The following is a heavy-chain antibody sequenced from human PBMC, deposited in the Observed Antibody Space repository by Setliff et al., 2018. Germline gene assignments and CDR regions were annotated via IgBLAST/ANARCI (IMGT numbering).Heavy chain of an antibody. CDR1: GDSLSGYY. D-gene: IGHD3-3*01. Sequence: PSETLSLTCAVYGDSLSGYYWSWIRQSPKKGLEWIGEIMPGRDTLYSPSLKSRVTMSIDKSNNQFSLKLTSVTAADTAVYYCARMTGFQYIDVWGKGTTVTVSS. V-gene: IGHV4-34*10. J-gene: IGHJ6*03. CDR3: ARMTGFQYIDV. CDR2: IMPGRDT.